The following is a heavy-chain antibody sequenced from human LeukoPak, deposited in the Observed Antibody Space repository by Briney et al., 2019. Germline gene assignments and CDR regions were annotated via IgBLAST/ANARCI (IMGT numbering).Heavy chain of an antibody. Sequence: GESLKISCKGSGYSFSGYWIAWVRQLPGKGLEWMAIIYPGDSETRYSPSFQGQVTISVDKSINTAYLQWSSLKASDTAMYYCARPLGGDEGYNYFDYWGQGTLVTVSS. CDR3: ARPLGGDEGYNYFDY. J-gene: IGHJ4*02. V-gene: IGHV5-51*01. CDR2: IYPGDSET. CDR1: GYSFSGYW. D-gene: IGHD3-16*01.